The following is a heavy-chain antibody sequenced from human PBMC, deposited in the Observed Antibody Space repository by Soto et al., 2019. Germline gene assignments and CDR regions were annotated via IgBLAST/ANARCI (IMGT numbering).Heavy chain of an antibody. J-gene: IGHJ5*02. CDR1: GFTFSSYA. CDR3: AKAGQITGTTRWFDP. CDR2: ISGSGGST. D-gene: IGHD1-7*01. Sequence: GGSLRLSCAASGFTFSSYAMSWVRQAPGKGLEWVSAISGSGGSTYYADSVKGRFTISRDNSKNTLYLQMNSLRAEDTAVYYCAKAGQITGTTRWFDPWGQGTLVTVSS. V-gene: IGHV3-23*01.